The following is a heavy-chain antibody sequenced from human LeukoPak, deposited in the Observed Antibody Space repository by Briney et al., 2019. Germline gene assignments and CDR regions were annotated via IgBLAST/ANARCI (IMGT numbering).Heavy chain of an antibody. Sequence: GGSLRLSCAASGFTFSDYYMSWIRQAPGKGLEWVSYISSSGSTIYYADSVKGRFTISRDNAKNSLYLQMNSLRAEDTAVYYCARHKYSSSWYIVYFDYWGQGTLVTVSS. J-gene: IGHJ4*02. CDR2: ISSSGSTI. CDR3: ARHKYSSSWYIVYFDY. D-gene: IGHD6-13*01. CDR1: GFTFSDYY. V-gene: IGHV3-11*04.